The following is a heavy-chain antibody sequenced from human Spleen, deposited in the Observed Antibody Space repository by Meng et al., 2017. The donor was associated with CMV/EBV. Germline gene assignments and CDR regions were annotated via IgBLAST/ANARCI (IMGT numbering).Heavy chain of an antibody. V-gene: IGHV3-30-3*01. Sequence: GESLKISCAASGFTFSSYAMHWVRQAPGKGLEWVAVISYDGSNKYYADSVKGRFTISRDNAKNSLYLQMNSLRAEDTAVYYCARREGSGSYVDDAFDIWGQGTMVTVSS. CDR2: ISYDGSNK. D-gene: IGHD3-10*01. J-gene: IGHJ3*02. CDR3: ARREGSGSYVDDAFDI. CDR1: GFTFSSYA.